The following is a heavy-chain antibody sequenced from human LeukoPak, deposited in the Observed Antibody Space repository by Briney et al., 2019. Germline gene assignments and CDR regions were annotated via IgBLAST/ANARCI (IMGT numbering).Heavy chain of an antibody. CDR2: ISGSGGGT. CDR3: AKDAMAVAGNVNWFDP. J-gene: IGHJ5*02. Sequence: PGGSLRLSCAASGFTFSTHAMNWVRQAPGKGLEWVSGISGSGGGTYYADSVKGRFTISRDNSKNTLYLQMITLRAEDTAVYYCAKDAMAVAGNVNWFDPWAREPWSPSPQ. CDR1: GFTFSTHA. V-gene: IGHV3-23*01. D-gene: IGHD6-19*01.